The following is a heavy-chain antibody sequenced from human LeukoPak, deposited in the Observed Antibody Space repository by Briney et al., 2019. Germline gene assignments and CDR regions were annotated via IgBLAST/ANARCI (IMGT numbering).Heavy chain of an antibody. CDR1: GFTVSSNY. D-gene: IGHD3-22*01. CDR2: IYSGGNT. J-gene: IGHJ5*02. Sequence: PGGSLRLSCAASGFTVSSNYMSWVRQAPGKGLEWVSVIYSGGNTYYSDSVKGRFTISRDNSKNTLYLQMNSLRPEDTAMYYFAAWVVVTTTGWFDPGGKGTLVTVSS. V-gene: IGHV3-66*02. CDR3: AAWVVVTTTGWFDP.